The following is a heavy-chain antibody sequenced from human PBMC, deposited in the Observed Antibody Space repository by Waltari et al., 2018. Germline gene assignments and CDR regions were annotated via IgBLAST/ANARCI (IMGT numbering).Heavy chain of an antibody. CDR3: ARVSDDSSGSFDY. CDR1: GYSISSGYY. Sequence: QVQLQESGPGLVKPSETLSLTCTVSGYSISSGYYWGWIRQPPGKGLEWIGSIHHSGSTYYNPSLKSRVTISVDTSKNQFSLKLSSVTAADTAVYYCARVSDDSSGSFDYWGQGTLVTVSS. V-gene: IGHV4-38-2*02. J-gene: IGHJ4*02. CDR2: IHHSGST. D-gene: IGHD3-22*01.